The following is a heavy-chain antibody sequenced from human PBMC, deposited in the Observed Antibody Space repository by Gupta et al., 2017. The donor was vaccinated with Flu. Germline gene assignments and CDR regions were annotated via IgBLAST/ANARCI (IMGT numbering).Heavy chain of an antibody. J-gene: IGHJ5*02. D-gene: IGHD3-10*01. CDR2: ISGSGGST. Sequence: EVQLLESGGGLVQPGGSLSLSCAASGFTFSTSAMNWVRQAQGKGLGGVSRISGSGGSTYYADSVKGRFTISRDNSKNTLYLQMNSLRAEDTAIYDCTSPMVRDPWGQVTLVTVSS. V-gene: IGHV3-23*01. CDR3: TSPMVRDP. CDR1: GFTFSTSA.